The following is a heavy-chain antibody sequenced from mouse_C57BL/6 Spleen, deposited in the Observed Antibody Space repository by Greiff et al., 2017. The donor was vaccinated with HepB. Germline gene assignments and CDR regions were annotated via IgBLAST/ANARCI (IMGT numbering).Heavy chain of an antibody. CDR3: ARWNYYGSSSYAMAY. Sequence: VQLQQSGAELVKPGASVKMSCKASGYTFTSYWITWVKQRPGQGLEWIGDIYPGSGSTNYNEKFKSKATLTVDTSSSTAYMQLSSLTSEDSAVYYCARWNYYGSSSYAMAYGGQGTSVTVSS. J-gene: IGHJ4*01. D-gene: IGHD1-1*01. CDR1: GYTFTSYW. V-gene: IGHV1-55*01. CDR2: IYPGSGST.